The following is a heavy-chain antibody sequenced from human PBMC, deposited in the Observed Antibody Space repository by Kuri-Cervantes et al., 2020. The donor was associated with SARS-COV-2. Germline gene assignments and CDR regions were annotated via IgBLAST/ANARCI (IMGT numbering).Heavy chain of an antibody. CDR2: MNPNSGNT. V-gene: IGHV1-8*02. CDR1: GGTFSSYA. CDR3: ARVLQWFGESRYYYGMDV. D-gene: IGHD3-10*01. Sequence: ASVKVSCKASGGTFSSYAISWVRQAPGQGLEWMGWMNPNSGNTGYAQKFQGRVTMTRNTSISTAYMELSSLRSEDTAVYYCARVLQWFGESRYYYGMDVWGQGTTVTVSS. J-gene: IGHJ6*02.